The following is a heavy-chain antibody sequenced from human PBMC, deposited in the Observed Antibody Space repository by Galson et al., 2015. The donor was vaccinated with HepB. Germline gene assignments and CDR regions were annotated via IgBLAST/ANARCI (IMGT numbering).Heavy chain of an antibody. V-gene: IGHV4-39*01. CDR2: IYYSGST. J-gene: IGHJ4*02. CDR1: GGSISRTSYY. Sequence: ETLSLTCTVSGGSISRTSYYWGWIRQPPGKGLEWIGNIYYSGSTYYNPSLESRVTLSIDTSKNQFSLKLSSVTAADTAVYFCARQQSVWGIYRHFDYWGQGTLVTVSS. D-gene: IGHD3-16*02. CDR3: ARQQSVWGIYRHFDY.